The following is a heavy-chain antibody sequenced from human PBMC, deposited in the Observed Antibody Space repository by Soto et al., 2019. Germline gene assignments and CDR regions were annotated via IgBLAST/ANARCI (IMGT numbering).Heavy chain of an antibody. Sequence: EVQLVESGGGLVQPGGSLRLSCAASGFTFSSYSMNWVRQAPGKGLEWVSYSSSSSSTIYYADSVKGRFTISRDNAKNSLYLQMNSLRDEDTAVYYCARVENYYGSGSYLPFSFDYFDYWGQGTLVTVSS. D-gene: IGHD3-10*01. J-gene: IGHJ4*02. V-gene: IGHV3-48*02. CDR1: GFTFSSYS. CDR2: SSSSSSTI. CDR3: ARVENYYGSGSYLPFSFDYFDY.